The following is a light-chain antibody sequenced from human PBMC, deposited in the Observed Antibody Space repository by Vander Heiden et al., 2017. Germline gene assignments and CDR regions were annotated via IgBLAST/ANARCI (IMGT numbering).Light chain of an antibody. V-gene: IGLV4-69*02. Sequence: QLVLTQSPSASASLGASAKRTSTLSNGHRSYAIAWHQQQQEKGPRYLMNLNSDGSHSKGDGIPDRFSGSSSGAEPYLNITSLQSEDEADYYCQTGGTGTQGVVFGGGTKLTVL. CDR3: QTGGTGTQGVV. J-gene: IGLJ2*01. CDR1: NGHRSYA. CDR2: LNSDGSH.